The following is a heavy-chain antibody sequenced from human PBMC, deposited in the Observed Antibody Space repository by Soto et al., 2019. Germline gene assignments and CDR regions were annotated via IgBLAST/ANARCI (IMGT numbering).Heavy chain of an antibody. D-gene: IGHD3-22*01. V-gene: IGHV2-5*02. Sequence: SGPTLVNPTQTLTLTCTLSGVSLSTSAVGVGWIRQPPGKALEWLALIYWDDDKRYRPSLESRLNITQDTSKNQVVLRLAYVDPADTGTYSCAHRHRDESDRGYYPLKFEYWGQGALVTVSS. J-gene: IGHJ4*02. CDR3: AHRHRDESDRGYYPLKFEY. CDR2: IYWDDDK. CDR1: GVSLSTSAVG.